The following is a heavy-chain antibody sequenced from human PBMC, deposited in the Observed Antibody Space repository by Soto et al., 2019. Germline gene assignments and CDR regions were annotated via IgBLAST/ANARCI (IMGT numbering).Heavy chain of an antibody. Sequence: PGGSLRLSCAASGFTFSSYWMSWVRQAPGKGLEWVANIKQDGSEKYYVDSVKGRFTISRDNAKNSLYLQMNSLRAEDTAVYYCARSKALETKFRADYYYGMDVWGQGTTVTVSS. V-gene: IGHV3-7*01. CDR2: IKQDGSEK. J-gene: IGHJ6*02. CDR1: GFTFSSYW. CDR3: ARSKALETKFRADYYYGMDV. D-gene: IGHD2-8*01.